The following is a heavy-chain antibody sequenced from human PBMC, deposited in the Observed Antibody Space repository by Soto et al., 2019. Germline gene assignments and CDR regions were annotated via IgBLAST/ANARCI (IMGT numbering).Heavy chain of an antibody. J-gene: IGHJ6*02. CDR2: INPNSGGT. D-gene: IGHD3-10*01. Sequence: GASVKVSCQASGYTFTCYYMHWVRQAPGQGLQWMGWINPNSGGTHYAQKFQGWVSMTRDTSISTAYMELSRLRSDDTAVYYCARDQGAYGSGTYYGRDVWGQGSTGTVSS. CDR3: ARDQGAYGSGTYYGRDV. V-gene: IGHV1-2*04. CDR1: GYTFTCYY.